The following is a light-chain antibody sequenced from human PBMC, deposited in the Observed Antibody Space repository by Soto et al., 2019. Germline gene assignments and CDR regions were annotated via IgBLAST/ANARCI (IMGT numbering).Light chain of an antibody. V-gene: IGLV2-14*03. CDR1: SSDVGAFNF. CDR2: DVT. CDR3: SSYTGSSALEV. J-gene: IGLJ3*02. Sequence: QSVLTQPASVSGSPGESIIISCTGTSSDVGAFNFVSWYQHHPGKAPKLIIYDVTYRPSGVSHRFSGSKSGNTASLTISGLQPEDGADYFCSSYTGSSALEVFGGGTKVTVL.